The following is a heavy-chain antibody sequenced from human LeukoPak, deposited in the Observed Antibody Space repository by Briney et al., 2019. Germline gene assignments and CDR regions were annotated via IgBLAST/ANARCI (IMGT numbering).Heavy chain of an antibody. V-gene: IGHV4-59*01. Sequence: KPSETLSLTCTVSGGSLSSYYWIWIREPPGKGLEWIGYIYYLVSTNYNPPLKSRVTISVDTSKNQFSLKLSSVTAADTGVYYCATTDAEGGDTGSMDVWGKGTTVTVSS. CDR1: GGSLSSYY. D-gene: IGHD2-21*02. CDR3: ATTDAEGGDTGSMDV. CDR2: IYYLVST. J-gene: IGHJ6*03.